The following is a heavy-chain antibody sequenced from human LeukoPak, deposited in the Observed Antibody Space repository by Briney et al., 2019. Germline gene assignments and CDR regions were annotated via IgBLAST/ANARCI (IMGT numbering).Heavy chain of an antibody. CDR2: MNPSNGIT. Sequence: ASEKVSCKASGYTFTSYAINWVRQATGQGLEWMGWMNPSNGITGFAQKFQGRLTMTRDTSISTAYMELRGLTSDDTAVYFCARGSSEEMATIADWGQGTLVTVSS. CDR1: GYTFTSYA. V-gene: IGHV1-8*01. D-gene: IGHD5-24*01. J-gene: IGHJ4*02. CDR3: ARGSSEEMATIAD.